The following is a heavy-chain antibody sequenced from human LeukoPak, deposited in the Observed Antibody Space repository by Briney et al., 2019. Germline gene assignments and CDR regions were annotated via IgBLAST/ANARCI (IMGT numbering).Heavy chain of an antibody. V-gene: IGHV3-23*01. J-gene: IGHJ3*02. CDR3: AKVAMIVVVIIPDAFDI. Sequence: PGRSLRLSCAASGFTFSSYAMHWVRQAPGKGLEWVSGISGSGGSTYYGDSVKGRFTISRDNSKNTLYLQMNSLRAEDTAVYYCAKVAMIVVVIIPDAFDIWGQGTMVTVSS. CDR1: GFTFSSYA. CDR2: ISGSGGST. D-gene: IGHD3-22*01.